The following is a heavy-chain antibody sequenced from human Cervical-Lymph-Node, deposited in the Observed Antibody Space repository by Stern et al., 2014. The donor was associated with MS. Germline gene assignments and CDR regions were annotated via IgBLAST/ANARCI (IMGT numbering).Heavy chain of an antibody. CDR3: ARSKVIVGAPFDY. V-gene: IGHV3-9*01. CDR2: ISWNSGSI. CDR1: GFTFDDYA. Sequence: VQLVESGGGLVQPGRSLRLSCAASGFTFDDYAMHWVRHAPGKGLAWVSGISWNSGSIGYADSVKGRFTSSRDNAKNSLYLQMNSLRAEDTALYYCARSKVIVGAPFDYWGQGTLVTVSS. J-gene: IGHJ4*02. D-gene: IGHD1-26*01.